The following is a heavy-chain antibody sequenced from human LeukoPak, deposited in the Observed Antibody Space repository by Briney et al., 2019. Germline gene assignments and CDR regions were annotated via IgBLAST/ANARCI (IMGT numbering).Heavy chain of an antibody. CDR1: GGSFSGYY. V-gene: IGHV4-34*01. CDR3: ARGEVYLTTPLFDY. D-gene: IGHD2-8*01. J-gene: IGHJ4*02. Sequence: PSETLSLTCGVSGGSFSGYYWSWIRQPPGKGLEWIGEINYSGSTNYNPSLESRVPISVDTSKNQFSLSLSSVTAADTAVYYCARGEVYLTTPLFDYWGQGTLVTVSS. CDR2: INYSGST.